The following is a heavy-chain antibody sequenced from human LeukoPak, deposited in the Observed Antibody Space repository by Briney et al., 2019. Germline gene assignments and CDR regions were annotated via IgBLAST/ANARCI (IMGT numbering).Heavy chain of an antibody. D-gene: IGHD3-22*01. J-gene: IGHJ4*02. CDR2: IYYSGST. Sequence: PSETLSLTCTVSGGSISSYYWSWIRQPPGKGLEWIGYIYYSGSTNYNPSLKSRVTISVDTFKNQFSLKLSSVTAADTAVYYCARHKRYYDSIPYYFDYWGQGTLVTVSS. CDR3: ARHKRYYDSIPYYFDY. V-gene: IGHV4-59*08. CDR1: GGSISSYY.